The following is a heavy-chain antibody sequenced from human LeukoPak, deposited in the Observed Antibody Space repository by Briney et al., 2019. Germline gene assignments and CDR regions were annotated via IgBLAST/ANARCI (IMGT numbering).Heavy chain of an antibody. Sequence: GGSLRFSCAASGFTFSGYGMHWVRQAPGKGLEWVAVISYDGSNKYYADSVKGRFTISRDNSKNTLYLQMNSLRAEDTAVYYFAKEGPRLVAATHRYYGMDVWGQGTTVTVSS. V-gene: IGHV3-30*18. J-gene: IGHJ6*02. D-gene: IGHD2-15*01. CDR1: GFTFSGYG. CDR3: AKEGPRLVAATHRYYGMDV. CDR2: ISYDGSNK.